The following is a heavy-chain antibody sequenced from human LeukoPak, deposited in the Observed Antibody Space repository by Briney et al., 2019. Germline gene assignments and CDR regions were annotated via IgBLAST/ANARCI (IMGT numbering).Heavy chain of an antibody. V-gene: IGHV4-59*01. CDR1: GGSISSYY. CDR2: IYYSGST. Sequence: SETLSLTCTVSGGSISSYYWSWIRQPPGKGLEWIGYIYYSGSTNYNPSLKSRVTISVDTSKNQFSLKLSFVTAADTAVYYCASVGDGTFDYWGQGTLVTVSS. CDR3: ASVGDGTFDY. D-gene: IGHD2-21*01. J-gene: IGHJ4*02.